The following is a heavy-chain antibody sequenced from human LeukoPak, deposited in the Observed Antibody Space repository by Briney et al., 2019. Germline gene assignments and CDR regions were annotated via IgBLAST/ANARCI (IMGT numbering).Heavy chain of an antibody. J-gene: IGHJ6*02. V-gene: IGHV4-34*01. CDR1: GGSFSGYY. D-gene: IGHD5-18*01. Sequence: SETLSLTCAVYGGSFSGYYWSWIRQPPGKGLEWIGEINHSGSTNYNPSLKSRVTISVDTSKNQFSLKLSSVTAADTAVYYCARGRGRGYSYGFLFYGMDVWGQGTTVTVSS. CDR2: INHSGST. CDR3: ARGRGRGYSYGFLFYGMDV.